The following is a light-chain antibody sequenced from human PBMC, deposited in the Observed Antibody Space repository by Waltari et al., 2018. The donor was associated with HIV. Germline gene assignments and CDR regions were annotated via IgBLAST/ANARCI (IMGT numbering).Light chain of an antibody. J-gene: IGLJ3*02. Sequence: QSALTQPRSVSGSPGQSVTTPCTGTSGDLGNYNFFSCYQHHPGTAPKLLIYHVSKRPSGVPDRFSGSKSANTASLTISGLRAEDEADYYCCAYAGGWVFGGGTEVTVL. CDR2: HVS. CDR3: CAYAGGWV. V-gene: IGLV2-11*01. CDR1: SGDLGNYNF.